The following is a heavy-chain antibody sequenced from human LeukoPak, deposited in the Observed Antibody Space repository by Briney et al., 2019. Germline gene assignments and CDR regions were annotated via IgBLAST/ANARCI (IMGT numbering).Heavy chain of an antibody. CDR3: ARAVPAPGTPENAFDI. V-gene: IGHV3-30*04. J-gene: IGHJ3*02. D-gene: IGHD6-13*01. Sequence: GGSLRLSCAASGFTFNNYAMHWVRQAPGEGLEWVAVISRDGTDQYYADSVKGRLTVSRDNSQSTLYLHLNSLSTEDTALYYCARAVPAPGTPENAFDIWGQGTLVTVSS. CDR1: GFTFNNYA. CDR2: ISRDGTDQ.